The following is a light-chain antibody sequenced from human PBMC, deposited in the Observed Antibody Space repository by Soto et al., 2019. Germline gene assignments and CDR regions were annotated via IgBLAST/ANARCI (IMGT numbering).Light chain of an antibody. CDR3: QQYNDWPPELT. J-gene: IGKJ4*01. CDR1: QSVSTSN. CDR2: GAS. V-gene: IGKV3-15*01. Sequence: IVLTQSPGTLSSSPGERATLSCRASQSVSTSNLAWYQQRPGQAPRLLIYGASTRAAGIPARFSGSGSGTDFTLTISGLQSEDSAVYYCQQYNDWPPELTFGGGTKVDIK.